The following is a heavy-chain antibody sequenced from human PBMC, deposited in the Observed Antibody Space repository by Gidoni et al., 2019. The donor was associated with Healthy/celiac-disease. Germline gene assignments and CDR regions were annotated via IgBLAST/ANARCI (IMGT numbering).Heavy chain of an antibody. D-gene: IGHD1-26*01. V-gene: IGHV3-21*01. CDR2: ISSSSSYI. Sequence: EVQLVESGGGLVKPGGSRRLSCAASGFPFRSFSMNGVRQAPGKGLGWVSTISSSSSYIYYADSVKGRFTISRDNAKNSLYLQMNSLRAEDTAVYYCARGIVEGSYSDYYGMDVWGQGTTVTVSS. CDR3: ARGIVEGSYSDYYGMDV. CDR1: GFPFRSFS. J-gene: IGHJ6*02.